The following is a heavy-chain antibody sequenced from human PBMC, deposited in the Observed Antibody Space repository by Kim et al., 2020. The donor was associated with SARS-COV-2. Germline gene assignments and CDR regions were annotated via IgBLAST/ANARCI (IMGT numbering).Heavy chain of an antibody. J-gene: IGHJ6*01. Sequence: GGSLRLSCAASGFTFSSYAMSWVRQAPGKGLEWVSTISGSGGRTYYADSVKGRFTISRDNAKNTLYLQMNSLRTEDTAIYYCAALEVAEAGGYSYYGVDV. CDR2: ISGSGGRT. CDR3: AALEVAEAGGYSYYGVDV. D-gene: IGHD6-13*01. V-gene: IGHV3-23*01. CDR1: GFTFSSYA.